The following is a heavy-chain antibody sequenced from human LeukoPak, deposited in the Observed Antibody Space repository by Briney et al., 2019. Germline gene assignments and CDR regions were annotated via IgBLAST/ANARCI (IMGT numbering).Heavy chain of an antibody. V-gene: IGHV4-34*01. Sequence: PSETLSLTCAVYGGSFSGYYWSWIRQPPGKGLERIGEINHSGSTNYNPSLKSRVTISVDTSKNQFSLKLSSVTAADTAVYYCASRRAVAGRGDYFDYWGQGTLVTVSS. CDR2: INHSGST. CDR1: GGSFSGYY. D-gene: IGHD6-19*01. J-gene: IGHJ4*02. CDR3: ASRRAVAGRGDYFDY.